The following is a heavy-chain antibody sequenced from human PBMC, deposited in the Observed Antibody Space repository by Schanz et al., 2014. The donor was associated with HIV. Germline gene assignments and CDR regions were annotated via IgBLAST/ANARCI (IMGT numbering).Heavy chain of an antibody. CDR1: GFSFLRYE. Sequence: EVQLLESGGGLVQPGGSLRLSCAASGFSFLRYEMSWVRQAPGKGLEWLSTLSGSGDRTYYADSVKGRFTISRDNSKNTLYLQMTTLRTEDTAVYYCAKPEYDSRGNSQSHFDSWGQGTLVTVSS. D-gene: IGHD3-22*01. J-gene: IGHJ4*02. CDR3: AKPEYDSRGNSQSHFDS. CDR2: LSGSGDRT. V-gene: IGHV3-23*01.